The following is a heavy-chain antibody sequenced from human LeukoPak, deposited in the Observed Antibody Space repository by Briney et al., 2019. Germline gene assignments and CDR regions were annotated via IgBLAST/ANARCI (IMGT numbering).Heavy chain of an antibody. Sequence: GGSLRLSCAASGFTFSDYYMSWIRQAPGKGLEWVSYISSSSSYTNYADSVKGRFTISRDNAKNSLYLQMNSLRAEDTAVYYCATSRNSGYGKSQCDYWCQGTLVTVSS. J-gene: IGHJ4*02. V-gene: IGHV3-11*06. CDR2: ISSSSSYT. CDR3: ATSRNSGYGKSQCDY. D-gene: IGHD5-12*01. CDR1: GFTFSDYY.